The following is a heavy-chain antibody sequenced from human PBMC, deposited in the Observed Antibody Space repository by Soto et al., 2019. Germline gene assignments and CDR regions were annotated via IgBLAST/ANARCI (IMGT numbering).Heavy chain of an antibody. CDR1: GFTFSSYA. V-gene: IGHV3-23*01. Sequence: EVQLLESGGGLVQPGGSLRLSCAASGFTFSSYAMSWVRQAPGKGLEWVSAISGSGGSTYYADSVKGRFTISRDNSKNTLYLQMNSLRAEDTAVYYCAKASGERITMVRGVIISDAFDIWGQGTMVTVSS. J-gene: IGHJ3*02. CDR2: ISGSGGST. CDR3: AKASGERITMVRGVIISDAFDI. D-gene: IGHD3-10*01.